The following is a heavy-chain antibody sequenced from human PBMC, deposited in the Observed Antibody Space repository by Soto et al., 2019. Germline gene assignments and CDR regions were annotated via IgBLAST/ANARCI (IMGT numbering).Heavy chain of an antibody. J-gene: IGHJ6*02. CDR2: IYDTGISCYTPST. CDR3: ARGEDAFFYYGLDV. CDR1: GGSITSSY. V-gene: IGHV4-59*01. Sequence: KPSETLSLTCTVSGGSITSSYWSWIRRPPGKGLEWVAYIYDTGISCYTPSTSYNPSLKSRVTMSVDPSKSQFYLKFTSVTAVEQAVYYSARGEDAFFYYGLDVWGQGITVTVSS.